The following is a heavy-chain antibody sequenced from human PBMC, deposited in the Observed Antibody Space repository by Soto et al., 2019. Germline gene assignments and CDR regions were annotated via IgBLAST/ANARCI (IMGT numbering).Heavy chain of an antibody. CDR2: ISGSGGST. CDR1: GFTFSSYA. D-gene: IGHD3-9*01. V-gene: IGHV3-23*01. J-gene: IGHJ4*02. CDR3: AKGGENDILTGYHYFDY. Sequence: GGSLRLSCAASGFTFSSYAMSWVRQAPGKGLEWVSAISGSGGSTYYADSVKGRFTISRDNSKNTLYLQMNSLRAEDTAVYYCAKGGENDILTGYHYFDYWGQGTLVTVSS.